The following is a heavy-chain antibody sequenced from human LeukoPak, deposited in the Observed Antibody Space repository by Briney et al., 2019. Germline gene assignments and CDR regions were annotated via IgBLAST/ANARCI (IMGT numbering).Heavy chain of an antibody. CDR3: ARYDSSGPKGARYYFDY. V-gene: IGHV4-39*07. CDR1: GGSISSSSYY. CDR2: IYYSGST. J-gene: IGHJ4*02. D-gene: IGHD3-22*01. Sequence: PSETLSLTCTVSGGSISSSSYYWGWIRQPPGKGLEWIGSIYYSGSTYYNPSLKSRVTISVDTSKNQFSLKLSSVTAADTAVYYCARYDSSGPKGARYYFDYWGQGTLVTVSS.